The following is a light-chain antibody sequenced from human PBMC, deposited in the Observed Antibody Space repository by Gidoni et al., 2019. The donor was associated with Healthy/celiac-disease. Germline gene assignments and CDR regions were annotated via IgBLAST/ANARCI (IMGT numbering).Light chain of an antibody. CDR3: QQSYSTPLT. V-gene: IGKV1-39*01. CDR2: AAS. J-gene: IGKJ4*01. Sequence: DIQMTKSPSSLSASVGDRVTITCRASQSISSYLNWYQQKPGKAPKLLNYAASSLQSGVPSRFSGSGSWTDFTLTISSLQPEDFATYYCQQSYSTPLTFGGGTKVEIK. CDR1: QSISSY.